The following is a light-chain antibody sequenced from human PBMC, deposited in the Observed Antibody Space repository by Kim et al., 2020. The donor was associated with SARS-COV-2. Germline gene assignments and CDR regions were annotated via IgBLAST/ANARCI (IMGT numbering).Light chain of an antibody. CDR1: KLGDKY. J-gene: IGLJ2*01. CDR2: EDS. Sequence: SYELTQPPSVSVVPGQKASITCSGDKLGDKYVYWYQQKPGQSPVLVIYEDSKRPSGIPERFFASNSENTATLTISGTQAIDEADYYWQAWGSRTVVFGGGTRLTIL. CDR3: QAWGSRTVV. V-gene: IGLV3-1*01.